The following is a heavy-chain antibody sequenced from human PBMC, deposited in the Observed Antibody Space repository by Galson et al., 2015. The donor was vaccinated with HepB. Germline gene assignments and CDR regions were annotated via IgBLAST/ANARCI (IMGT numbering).Heavy chain of an antibody. Sequence: SLRLSCAASGFTFDDYAMHWVRQAPGKGLEWVSSISWNSSSIGYADSVKGRFTISRDNAKNSLYLQMNSLRADDTALYYCAKDDSGAWSSARYWGQGTLVTVSS. CDR2: ISWNSSSI. D-gene: IGHD6-19*01. V-gene: IGHV3-9*01. J-gene: IGHJ4*02. CDR1: GFTFDDYA. CDR3: AKDDSGAWSSARY.